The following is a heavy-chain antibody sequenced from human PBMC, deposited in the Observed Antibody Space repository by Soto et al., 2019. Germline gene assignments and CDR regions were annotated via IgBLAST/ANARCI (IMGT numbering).Heavy chain of an antibody. CDR1: GYTFTSYG. D-gene: IGHD2-2*02. Sequence: ASVKVSCKASGYTFTSYGISWVRQAPGQGLEWMGWISAYNGNTNYAQKLQGRVTMTTDTSTSTAYMELRSLRSDDTAVYYCARIPISVTAILRYYVGMDVWGQGTTVTVSS. V-gene: IGHV1-18*01. CDR2: ISAYNGNT. CDR3: ARIPISVTAILRYYVGMDV. J-gene: IGHJ6*02.